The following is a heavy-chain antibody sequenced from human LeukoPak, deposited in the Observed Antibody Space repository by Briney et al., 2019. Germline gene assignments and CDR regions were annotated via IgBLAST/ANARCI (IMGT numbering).Heavy chain of an antibody. Sequence: ASVKVSCKASGYTFTGYYMHWVRQAPGQGLEWMGWINPNSGGTNYAQKFQGRVTMTRDTSISTAYMELSRLRSDDTAVYYCAKDPRYSGYDYYFDYWGQGTLVTVSS. CDR3: AKDPRYSGYDYYFDY. CDR1: GYTFTGYY. CDR2: INPNSGGT. D-gene: IGHD5-12*01. J-gene: IGHJ4*02. V-gene: IGHV1-2*02.